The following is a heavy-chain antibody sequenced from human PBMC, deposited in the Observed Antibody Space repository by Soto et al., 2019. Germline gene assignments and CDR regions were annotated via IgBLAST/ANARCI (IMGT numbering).Heavy chain of an antibody. CDR1: GGSISNYY. D-gene: IGHD1-1*01. J-gene: IGHJ4*02. Sequence: QVQLQESGPGLVKPSETLSLTCNVSGGSISNYYWNWISQPPGKRLEWIGSISDSGSTKYSPSLMSRVTISADMSKDQVSLEVKSVAAADSAIYYWARARLVGLTTWDYFDYWGQGTLVTVSS. CDR3: ARARLVGLTTWDYFDY. CDR2: ISDSGST. V-gene: IGHV4-59*01.